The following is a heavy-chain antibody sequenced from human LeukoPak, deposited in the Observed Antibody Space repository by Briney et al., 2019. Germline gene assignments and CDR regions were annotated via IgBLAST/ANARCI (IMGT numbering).Heavy chain of an antibody. CDR3: AGRYCSNGVCWFDP. CDR1: GFTFSTYR. V-gene: IGHV3-21*01. D-gene: IGHD2-8*01. CDR2: VSSTGSFI. J-gene: IGHJ5*02. Sequence: GGSLRLSCAASGFTFSTYRMTWVRQAPGKGLEWVSSVSSTGSFIYYADSVKGRFTISRDNAENSLSLQMNSLRVEDTAVYYCAGRYCSNGVCWFDPWGQGTLVTVSS.